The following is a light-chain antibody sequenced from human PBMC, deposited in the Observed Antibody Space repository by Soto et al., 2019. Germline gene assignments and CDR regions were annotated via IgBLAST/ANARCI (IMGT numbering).Light chain of an antibody. CDR2: GAS. CDR1: QSVSSNY. CDR3: QQYSSSPWT. J-gene: IGKJ1*01. Sequence: EIVLTQSPGTLSLSPGERATLSCRAGQSVSSNYLAWFQQKPGQAPRLLIYGASRRASGIPDRFSGSGSGTDLPIAIRRLEPEDFAVYYCQQYSSSPWTVGPGTTVEIK. V-gene: IGKV3-20*01.